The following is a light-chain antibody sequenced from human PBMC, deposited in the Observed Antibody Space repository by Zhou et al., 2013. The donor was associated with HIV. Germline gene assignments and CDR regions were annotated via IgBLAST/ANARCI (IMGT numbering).Light chain of an antibody. J-gene: IGLJ3*02. CDR2: RND. Sequence: QSVVTQPPSASGTPGQRVTISCSGDTSNIGRSTVNWYQQLPGTAPKLLIYRNDRRPSGVPDRISGSKSGTSASLAINGLQSEDEADYFCATWDDSVNSPVFGGGTKLTVL. CDR1: TSNIGRST. V-gene: IGLV1-44*01. CDR3: ATWDDSVNSPV.